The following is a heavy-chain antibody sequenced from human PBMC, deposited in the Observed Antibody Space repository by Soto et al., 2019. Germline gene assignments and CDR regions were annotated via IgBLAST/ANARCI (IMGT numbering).Heavy chain of an antibody. CDR3: AREQHSGYDRDWSDP. Sequence: GGSLRLSCAASGFTFDDYAMHWVRQAPGKGLEWVSGISWNSGSIGYADSVKGRFTISRDNAKKSLYLQMNSLRAEDTAVYYCAREQHSGYDRDWSDPWGQGTLVTVSS. CDR1: GFTFDDYA. CDR2: ISWNSGSI. J-gene: IGHJ5*02. D-gene: IGHD5-12*01. V-gene: IGHV3-9*01.